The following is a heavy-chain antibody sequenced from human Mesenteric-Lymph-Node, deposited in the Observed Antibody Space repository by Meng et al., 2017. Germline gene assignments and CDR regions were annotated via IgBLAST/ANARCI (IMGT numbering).Heavy chain of an antibody. CDR1: GDSITNQNG. J-gene: IGHJ1*01. CDR2: ITHRGSS. Sequence: QGALAQSRPALVKPSATPSFTCAVTGDSITNQNGWAWVRQPPGKGRECIGEITHRGSSAYNPSLKSRVSMSIDKSKNQFSLKLTSVTAADTAVYHCLRGSGGSVWGQGTLVTVSS. V-gene: IGHV4-4*02. D-gene: IGHD3-10*01. CDR3: LRGSGGSV.